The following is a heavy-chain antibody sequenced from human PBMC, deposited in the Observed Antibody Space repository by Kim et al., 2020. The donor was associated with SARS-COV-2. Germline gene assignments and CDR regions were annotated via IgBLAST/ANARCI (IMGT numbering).Heavy chain of an antibody. V-gene: IGHV1-18*01. CDR3: GRDSWDRLTTVTTIDY. J-gene: IGHJ4*02. Sequence: ASVKVSCKASGYTFTDYGISWVRQAPGQGLEWMGWIRTYNTNYAQNLQGRLTMTTDTSTSTDYMELRSLRSDDTGVYYCGRDSWDRLTTVTTIDYWCQGTLVTVSS. D-gene: IGHD4-17*01. CDR1: GYTFTDYG. CDR2: IRTYNT.